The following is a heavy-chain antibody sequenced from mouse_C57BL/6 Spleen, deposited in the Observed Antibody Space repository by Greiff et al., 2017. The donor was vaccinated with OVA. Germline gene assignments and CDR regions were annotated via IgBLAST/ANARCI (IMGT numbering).Heavy chain of an antibody. Sequence: VQLQQSGPELVKPGASVKISCKASGYAFSSSWMNWVKQRPGKGLEWIGRIYPGDGDTNYNGKFKGKATLTADKSSSTAYMQLSSLTSEDSAVYFCAREGHYYGSSYVPFDYWGQGTTLTVSS. CDR2: IYPGDGDT. CDR3: AREGHYYGSSYVPFDY. V-gene: IGHV1-82*01. D-gene: IGHD1-1*01. J-gene: IGHJ2*01. CDR1: GYAFSSSW.